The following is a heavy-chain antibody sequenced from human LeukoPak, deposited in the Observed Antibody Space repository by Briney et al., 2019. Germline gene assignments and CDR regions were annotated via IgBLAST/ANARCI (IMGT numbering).Heavy chain of an antibody. Sequence: GASVKVSCKVYGFIFTKYGISWVRQAPGQGLEWMGWISGYNGDTNYAQNLQGRVTLTADTSMSTAYMELRSLRSDDTAVYYCARDPSNSSGWKTWFDSWGQGALVTVTS. CDR2: ISGYNGDT. D-gene: IGHD6-19*01. CDR1: GFIFTKYG. V-gene: IGHV1-18*01. CDR3: ARDPSNSSGWKTWFDS. J-gene: IGHJ5*01.